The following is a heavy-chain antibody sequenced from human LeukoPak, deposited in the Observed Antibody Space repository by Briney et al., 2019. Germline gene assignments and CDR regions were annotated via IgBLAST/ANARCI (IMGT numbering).Heavy chain of an antibody. J-gene: IGHJ3*02. V-gene: IGHV4-59*01. D-gene: IGHD3-22*01. CDR2: IYYSGST. CDR3: ARDTYYYDSSGYAI. Sequence: SETLSLTCTVSGGSISSYYWSWIRQPPGKGLEWIGYIYYSGSTNYNPSLKSRVTISVDTSKNQFSLKLSSVTAADTAVYYCARDTYYYDSSGYAIWGQGTMVTVSS. CDR1: GGSISSYY.